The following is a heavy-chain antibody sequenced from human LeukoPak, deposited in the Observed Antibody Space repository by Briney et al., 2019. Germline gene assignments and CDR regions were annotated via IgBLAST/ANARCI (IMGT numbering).Heavy chain of an antibody. D-gene: IGHD2-21*01. Sequence: GASVKVSCKVSGYTLTELSMHWVRQAPGKGLEWMGGFDPEDGETIYAQKFQGRVTMTEDTSTDTAYMELSSLRSEDTAVYYCATAPRVDLGVIPFDYWGQGTLVTVSS. V-gene: IGHV1-24*01. CDR3: ATAPRVDLGVIPFDY. CDR1: GYTLTELS. CDR2: FDPEDGET. J-gene: IGHJ4*02.